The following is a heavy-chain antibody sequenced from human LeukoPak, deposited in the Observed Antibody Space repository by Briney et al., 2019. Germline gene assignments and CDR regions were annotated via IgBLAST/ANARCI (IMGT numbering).Heavy chain of an antibody. CDR3: ARLGSGYSYGYSYFDY. D-gene: IGHD5-18*01. V-gene: IGHV4-39*01. CDR1: GGSISSSSYY. CDR2: IYYSGNT. Sequence: SETLSLTCSVSGGSISSSSYYWGWIRQPPGKGLEWIGSIYYSGNTYYSPSPKSRVTMSVDTSRNQFSLKLSSVTAADTAVYYCARLGSGYSYGYSYFDYWGQGTLVTVSS. J-gene: IGHJ4*02.